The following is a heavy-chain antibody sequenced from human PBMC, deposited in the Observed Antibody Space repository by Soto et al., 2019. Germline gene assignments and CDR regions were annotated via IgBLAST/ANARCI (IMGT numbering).Heavy chain of an antibody. J-gene: IGHJ5*02. D-gene: IGHD6-13*01. V-gene: IGHV4-34*01. CDR2: INHSGST. CDR1: GGSFSGYY. CDR3: ARWSLGYSKPNWFDP. Sequence: PSETLSLTCAVYGGSFSGYYWSWIRQPPGKGLEWIGEINHSGSTNYNPSLKSRVTISVDTSKNQFSLKLSSVTAADTAVYYCARWSLGYSKPNWFDPWGQGTRVTVSS.